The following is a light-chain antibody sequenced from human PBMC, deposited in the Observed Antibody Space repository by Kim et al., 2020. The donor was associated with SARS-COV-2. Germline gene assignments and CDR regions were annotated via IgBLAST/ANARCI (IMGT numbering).Light chain of an antibody. Sequence: QSVLTQPPSASGTPGQRVTISCSGGSSNLGRNYVYWYQHVPGAAPKLLIYRGSNRPSGVPDRFAGSKSDNSASLVISGLRSEDEADYYCAAWDDGLSAYVFGTGTEVTVL. CDR1: SSNLGRNY. J-gene: IGLJ1*01. V-gene: IGLV1-47*01. CDR3: AAWDDGLSAYV. CDR2: RGS.